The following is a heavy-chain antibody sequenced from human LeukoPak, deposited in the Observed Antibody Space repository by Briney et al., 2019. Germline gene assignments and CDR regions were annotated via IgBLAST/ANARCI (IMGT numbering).Heavy chain of an antibody. D-gene: IGHD4-23*01. V-gene: IGHV3-23*01. CDR1: GFTFSSYA. CDR2: IGDNGYAT. J-gene: IGHJ1*01. CDR3: AIMADFGGNTRYFQH. Sequence: GGSLRLSCIASGFTFSSYAMYWVRQSPGKGLEWVSGIGDNGYATGYSDYVRGRFTISRDNSRNTVYLQLNSLRAEDTGLYFCAIMADFGGNTRYFQHWGQGTLVTVSS.